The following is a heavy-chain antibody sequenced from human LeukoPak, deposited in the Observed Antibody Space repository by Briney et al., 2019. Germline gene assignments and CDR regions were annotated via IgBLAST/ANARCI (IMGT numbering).Heavy chain of an antibody. Sequence: GGSLRLSCAAYGFTFSNYAMSWVRQAPGKGLEWVSAITGGGSGIYYADSMKSRFTISRDNSKNTLYLQINSLRAEDTAVYYCAKWGDYDVLTGYYVSDYWGQGTLVTVSS. D-gene: IGHD3-9*01. V-gene: IGHV3-23*01. CDR2: ITGGGSGI. CDR1: GFTFSNYA. J-gene: IGHJ4*02. CDR3: AKWGDYDVLTGYYVSDY.